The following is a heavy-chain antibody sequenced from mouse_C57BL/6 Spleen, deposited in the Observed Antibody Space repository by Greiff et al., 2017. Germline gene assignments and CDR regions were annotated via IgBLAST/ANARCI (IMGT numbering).Heavy chain of an antibody. CDR1: GYAFSSYW. V-gene: IGHV1-80*01. CDR2: IYPGDGDT. D-gene: IGHD1-1*01. Sequence: LQQSGASVKISCKASGYAFSSYWMNWVKQRPGKGLEWIGQIYPGDGDTNYNGKFKGKATLTADKSSSTAYMQLSSLTSEDSAVYFCARSRDYGNEGYAMDYWGQGTSVTVSS. J-gene: IGHJ4*01. CDR3: ARSRDYGNEGYAMDY.